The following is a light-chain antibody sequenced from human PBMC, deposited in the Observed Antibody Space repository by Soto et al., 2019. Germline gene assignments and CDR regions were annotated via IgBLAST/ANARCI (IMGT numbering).Light chain of an antibody. CDR3: SSYTSSSTLV. Sequence: QSVLTQSPSVSAAPGQKVTISCSGSSSNIGNNYVSWYQQLPGTAPKLMIYEVSNRPSGVSNRFSGSKSGNTASLTISGLQAEDEADYYCSSYTSSSTLVFGGGTKLTVL. J-gene: IGLJ2*01. CDR2: EVS. V-gene: IGLV2-14*01. CDR1: SSNIGNNY.